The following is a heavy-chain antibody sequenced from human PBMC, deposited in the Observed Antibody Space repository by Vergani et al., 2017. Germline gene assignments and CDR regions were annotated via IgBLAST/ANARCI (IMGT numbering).Heavy chain of an antibody. CDR2: MDYSGST. Sequence: QVQLQESGPGLVKPSETLSLTCTVSGDSVISTDYHWGWIRQPPGKGLEWIGSMDYSGSTSYNPSLESRSSISFETPKNQFSLRLPSVTAADTAVYYCASKRGSCRAAYCHSYDFWGPGTLVGVSS. J-gene: IGHJ4*02. CDR3: ASKRGSCRAAYCHSYDF. D-gene: IGHD2-15*01. CDR1: GDSVISTDYH. V-gene: IGHV4-39*01.